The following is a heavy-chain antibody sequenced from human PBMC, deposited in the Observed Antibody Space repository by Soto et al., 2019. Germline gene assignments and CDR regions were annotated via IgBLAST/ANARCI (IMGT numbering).Heavy chain of an antibody. J-gene: IGHJ4*02. CDR1: GGSISSSLYY. CDR2: IYYIGTT. Sequence: QLQLQESGPGLVKPAETLSLTCTVSGGSISSSLYYWGWIRQPPGKGLEWIGSIYYIGTTYYNPSLKIRVTISVDTSKIHFSLRLSSVTAADTAVYYCARSRSGSWYYSDHWGQGTLVTVSS. CDR3: ARSRSGSWYYSDH. D-gene: IGHD6-13*01. V-gene: IGHV4-39*02.